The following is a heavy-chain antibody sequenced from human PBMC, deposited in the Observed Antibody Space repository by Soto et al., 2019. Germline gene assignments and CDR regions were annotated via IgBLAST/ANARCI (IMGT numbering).Heavy chain of an antibody. Sequence: GGSLRLSCAASGFTFSLYSMIWVRQAPGKGLEWVSSISSSSSYIYYADSMKGRFTLSRDNAQNSLYLQMNSLRVDDTAVYYCVRARATDSRPDYWGQGTLVTVS. J-gene: IGHJ4*02. V-gene: IGHV3-21*01. CDR2: ISSSSSYI. CDR1: GFTFSLYS. D-gene: IGHD3-22*01. CDR3: VRARATDSRPDY.